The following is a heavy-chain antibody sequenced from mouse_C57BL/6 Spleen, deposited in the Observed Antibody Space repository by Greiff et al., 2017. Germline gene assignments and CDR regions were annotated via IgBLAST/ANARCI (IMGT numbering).Heavy chain of an antibody. V-gene: IGHV1-64*01. CDR2: IHPNSGST. D-gene: IGHD2-5*01. J-gene: IGHJ4*01. CDR3: ARTPYYSNFYAMDY. CDR1: GYTFTSYW. Sequence: VQLQQPEAELVKPGASVKLSCKASGYTFTSYWMHWVKQRPGQGLEWIGMIHPNSGSTNYNEKFKSKATLTVDKSSSTAYMQLSSLTSEDSAVYYCARTPYYSNFYAMDYWGQGTSVTVSS.